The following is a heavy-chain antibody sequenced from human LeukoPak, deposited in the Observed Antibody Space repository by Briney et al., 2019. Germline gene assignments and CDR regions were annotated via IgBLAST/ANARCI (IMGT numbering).Heavy chain of an antibody. CDR1: GFSFSNYA. J-gene: IGHJ4*02. Sequence: GGSLRLSCAASGFSFSNYAMHWVRQTPGKGLEWVAVISDGGTNKNYADSVKGRFTIFRDKSKSTLYLQMHSLRAEDTAVYYCARDSRDKLRFLEWFHETLDFWGQGTLVTVSS. CDR2: ISDGGTNK. CDR3: ARDSRDKLRFLEWFHETLDF. V-gene: IGHV3-30-3*01. D-gene: IGHD3-3*01.